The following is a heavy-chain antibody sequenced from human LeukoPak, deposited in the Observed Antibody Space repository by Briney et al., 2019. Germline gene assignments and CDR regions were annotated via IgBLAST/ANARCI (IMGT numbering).Heavy chain of an antibody. CDR3: ARDQNGYSYGYDY. V-gene: IGHV4-59*01. CDR2: IYYSGST. Sequence: PSETLSLTCTVSGGSISSYYWSWIRQPPGKGLEWIGYIYYSGSTNYNPSLTSRVTISVDTSKNQFSLKLSSVTAADTAVYYCARDQNGYSYGYDYWGQGTLVTVSS. D-gene: IGHD5-18*01. J-gene: IGHJ4*02. CDR1: GGSISSYY.